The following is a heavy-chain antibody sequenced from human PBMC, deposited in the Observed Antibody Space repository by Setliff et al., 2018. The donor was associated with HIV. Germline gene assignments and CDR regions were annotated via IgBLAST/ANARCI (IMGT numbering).Heavy chain of an antibody. CDR2: VNNDGTDT. CDR1: GFTFNSYW. Sequence: GGSLRLSCVAAGFTFNSYWMYWVRQAPGKGLVCVSRVNNDGTDTIYADSVKGRFTISRDNAKSTVYLQMGSLSADDTAVYYCARGGFNHAFDIWGQGTMVTVSS. CDR3: ARGGFNHAFDI. D-gene: IGHD2-15*01. V-gene: IGHV3-74*01. J-gene: IGHJ3*02.